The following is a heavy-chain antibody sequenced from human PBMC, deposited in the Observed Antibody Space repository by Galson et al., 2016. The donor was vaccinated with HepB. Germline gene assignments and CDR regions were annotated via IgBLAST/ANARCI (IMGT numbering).Heavy chain of an antibody. J-gene: IGHJ5*02. CDR3: EKSGTFGAAGGWFDP. D-gene: IGHD6-13*01. CDR2: ISWNSGNI. Sequence: SLRLSCAPSGFTFDGYAMHWVRQAPGKGLEWVSSISWNSGNIDYADSVKGRFTTSRENAKSSLYRQMNSLSVEDTALYYCEKSGTFGAAGGWFDPWGQGTLVSVSS. CDR1: GFTFDGYA. V-gene: IGHV3-9*01.